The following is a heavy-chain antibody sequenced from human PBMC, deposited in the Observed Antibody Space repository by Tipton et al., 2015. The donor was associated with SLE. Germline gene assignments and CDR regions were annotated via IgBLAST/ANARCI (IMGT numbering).Heavy chain of an antibody. CDR1: GGSISSGGYY. CDR2: IYYSGST. V-gene: IGHV4-31*03. D-gene: IGHD6-6*01. J-gene: IGHJ4*02. CDR3: ARALSSLLFDY. Sequence: TLSLTCTVSGGSISSGGYYWSWIRQHPGKGLEWIGYIYYSGSTYYNPSLKSRVTISVDTSKNQFFLRLRSVTAADTAVYYCARALSSLLFDYWGQGTLVTVSS.